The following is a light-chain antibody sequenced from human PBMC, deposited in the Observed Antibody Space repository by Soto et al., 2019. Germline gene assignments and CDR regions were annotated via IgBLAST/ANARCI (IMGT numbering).Light chain of an antibody. J-gene: IGLJ1*01. CDR3: SSYTTSSTDV. CDR1: SSDVGNYNR. V-gene: IGLV2-18*02. Sequence: QSALTQPPSVSGSPGQSVAISCTGTSSDVGNYNRVSWYQQPPGSAPKLILYDVSNRPSGVPHRFSGSKSGNTASLTISGLQADDDAYYYCSSYTTSSTDVFGTGTKLTVL. CDR2: DVS.